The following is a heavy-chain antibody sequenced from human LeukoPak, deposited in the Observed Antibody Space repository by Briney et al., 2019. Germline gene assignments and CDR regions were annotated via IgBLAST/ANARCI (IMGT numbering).Heavy chain of an antibody. CDR2: IYYSGST. D-gene: IGHD2-2*01. CDR1: GGSIISSSYD. V-gene: IGHV4-39*01. J-gene: IGHJ6*03. Sequence: PSETLSLTCTVSGGSIISSSYDWGWIRQPPGKGLEWIGRIYYSGSTYYNPSLKSRVTISVDTSKNQFSLKLSSVTAADKAVYYCARRKGIVVVPAPTRDYYYMDVWGKGTTVTVSS. CDR3: ARRKGIVVVPAPTRDYYYMDV.